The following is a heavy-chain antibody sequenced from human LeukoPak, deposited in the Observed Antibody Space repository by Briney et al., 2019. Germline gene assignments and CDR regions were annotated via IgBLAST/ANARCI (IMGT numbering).Heavy chain of an antibody. D-gene: IGHD5-18*01. CDR1: GGSISSGDYY. J-gene: IGHJ4*02. CDR2: IYYSGST. V-gene: IGHV4-30-4*01. CDR3: ARHADDAYSYGPNFDS. Sequence: PSQTLSLTCTVSGGSISSGDYYWSWIRQPPGKGLEWIAYIYYSGSTNHNPSLKSRVTMSVDTSKNQFSLKLSSVTAADTAVYYCARHADDAYSYGPNFDSWGQGTLVTVSS.